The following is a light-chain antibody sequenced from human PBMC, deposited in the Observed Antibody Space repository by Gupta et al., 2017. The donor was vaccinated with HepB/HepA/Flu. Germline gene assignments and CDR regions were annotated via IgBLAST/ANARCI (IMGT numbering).Light chain of an antibody. CDR3: MQALQTSWT. CDR1: QSLLHSNGYNY. CDR2: LGF. J-gene: IGKJ1*01. V-gene: IGKV2-28*01. Sequence: DIVMTQSPLSLPVTPGEPASISCRSSQSLLHSNGYNYLDWYLQKPGQSLQLLIYLGFNRASGVPDRFSGSGSGTDFTLEISRVEAEDVGVYYCMQALQTSWTFGQGTKVEIK.